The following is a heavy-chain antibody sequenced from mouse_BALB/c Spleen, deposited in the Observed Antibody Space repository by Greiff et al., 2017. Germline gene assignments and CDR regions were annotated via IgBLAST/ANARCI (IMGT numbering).Heavy chain of an antibody. D-gene: IGHD1-1*01. CDR3: ARKALTYYYAMDY. Sequence: VQLKQSGAELVKPGASVKLSCTASGFNIKDTYMHWVKQRPEQGLEWIGRIDPANGNTKYDPKFQGKATITADTSSNTAYLQLSSLTSEDTAVYYCARKALTYYYAMDYWGQGTSVTVSS. CDR1: GFNIKDTY. J-gene: IGHJ4*01. CDR2: IDPANGNT. V-gene: IGHV14-3*02.